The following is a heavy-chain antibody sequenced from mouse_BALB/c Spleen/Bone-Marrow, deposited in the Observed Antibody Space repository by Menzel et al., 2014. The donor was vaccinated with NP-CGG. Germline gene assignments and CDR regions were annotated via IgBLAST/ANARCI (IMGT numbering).Heavy chain of an antibody. D-gene: IGHD2-14*01. CDR2: ISDGGGHT. V-gene: IGHV5-4*02. CDR1: GFSFSDHY. J-gene: IGHJ3*01. Sequence: EGQRVESGGRLVKPGGSLKLSCAASGFSFSDHYMYWVRQTPEKRLEWVATISDGGGHTYYSDSVKGRFTISRDNAKNNLYLQMSSLKSEDTAMYHCARDGDYRYAWFSYWGQGTPVTVSA. CDR3: ARDGDYRYAWFSY.